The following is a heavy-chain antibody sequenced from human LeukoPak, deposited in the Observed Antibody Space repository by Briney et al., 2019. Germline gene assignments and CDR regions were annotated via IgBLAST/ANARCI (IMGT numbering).Heavy chain of an antibody. Sequence: GGSLRLSCAASGFTFSSYKMNWVRQAQGKGLEWVSSISDSSIYIYYADSVKGRFTISRDNAKNALYLQMNSLRAEDAAVYYCATYIAVAGPFDYWGQGTLVTVSS. CDR3: ATYIAVAGPFDY. J-gene: IGHJ4*02. CDR2: ISDSSIYI. D-gene: IGHD6-19*01. CDR1: GFTFSSYK. V-gene: IGHV3-21*04.